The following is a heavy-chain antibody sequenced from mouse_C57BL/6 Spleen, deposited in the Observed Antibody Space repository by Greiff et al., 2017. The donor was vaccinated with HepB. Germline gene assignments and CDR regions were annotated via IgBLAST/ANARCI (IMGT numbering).Heavy chain of an antibody. Sequence: DVKLQESGGGLVQPKGSLKLSCAASGFSFNTYAMNWVRQAPGKGLEWVARIRSKSNNYATYYADSVKDRFTISRDDSESMLYLQMNNLKTEDTAMYYCVRRADYDAWFAYWGQGTLVTVSA. D-gene: IGHD2-4*01. J-gene: IGHJ3*01. V-gene: IGHV10-1*01. CDR1: GFSFNTYA. CDR2: IRSKSNNYAT. CDR3: VRRADYDAWFAY.